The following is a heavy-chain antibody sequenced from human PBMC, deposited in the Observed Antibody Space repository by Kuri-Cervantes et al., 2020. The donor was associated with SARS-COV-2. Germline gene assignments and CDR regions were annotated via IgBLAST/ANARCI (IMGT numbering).Heavy chain of an antibody. CDR1: GFTFSSYA. V-gene: IGHV3-30-3*01. CDR2: ISYDGSNK. Sequence: GGSLRLSCAASGFTFSSYAMHWVRQAPGKGLEWVAVISYDGSNKYYADSVKGRFTISRDNSKNTLYLQMNSLRAEDTAVYYCARDFMLRGVNPFDYWGQGTLVTVSS. D-gene: IGHD3-10*01. J-gene: IGHJ4*02. CDR3: ARDFMLRGVNPFDY.